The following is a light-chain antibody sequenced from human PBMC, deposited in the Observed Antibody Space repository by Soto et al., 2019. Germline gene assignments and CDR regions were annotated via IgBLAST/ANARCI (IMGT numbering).Light chain of an antibody. CDR1: QSLLLSSGNNY. V-gene: IGKV2-28*01. CDR3: AQALQPVT. J-gene: IGKJ4*01. Sequence: DIVLTQSPLSLPVTPGESASISCKASQSLLLSSGNNYLDWHLQKPGQSPQLLTYLGSTRASGVPDRFSGSGSGTDFTLKVSTVEAEDVGVYYCAQALQPVTCGGGTKVEIK. CDR2: LGS.